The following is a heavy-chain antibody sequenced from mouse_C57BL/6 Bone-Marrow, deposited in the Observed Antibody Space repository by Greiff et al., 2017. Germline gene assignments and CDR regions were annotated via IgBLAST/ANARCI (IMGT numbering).Heavy chain of an antibody. CDR3: TFITTVPGDY. Sequence: VHVKQSGAELVRPGASVKLSCTASGFNIKDDYMHWVKQRPEQGLEWIGWIDPENGDTEYASKFQGKATITADTSSNTAYQQLSSLTSEDTAVYYCTFITTVPGDYWGQGTTLTVSS. J-gene: IGHJ2*01. CDR2: IDPENGDT. D-gene: IGHD1-1*01. V-gene: IGHV14-4*01. CDR1: GFNIKDDY.